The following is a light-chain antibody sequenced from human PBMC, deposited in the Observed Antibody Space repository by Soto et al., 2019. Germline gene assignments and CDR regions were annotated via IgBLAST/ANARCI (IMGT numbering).Light chain of an antibody. CDR2: IAS. V-gene: IGKV3-20*01. CDR1: QSVSSNY. Sequence: EIVLTQSPGTLSLFPGERATLSCRATQSVSSNYLAWYQQKPGQAPRLLIYIASSRATGIPDRFSGSGSGTDFTLTISRLELEDFAVYYCQQYGTSPWTFGQGTKVEIK. CDR3: QQYGTSPWT. J-gene: IGKJ1*01.